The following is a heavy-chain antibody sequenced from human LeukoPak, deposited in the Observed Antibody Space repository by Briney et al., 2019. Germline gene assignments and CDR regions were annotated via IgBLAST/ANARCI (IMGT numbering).Heavy chain of an antibody. D-gene: IGHD1-26*01. V-gene: IGHV3-74*01. CDR2: INSDGSST. Sequence: GGSLRLSCAASGFTFSSYWMHWVRQAPGKGLVWVSRINSDGSSTSYADSVKGRFTISRDNAKNTLYLQMNSLRAEGTAVYYCASLYSGSYLGDYWGQGTLVTVSS. J-gene: IGHJ4*02. CDR3: ASLYSGSYLGDY. CDR1: GFTFSSYW.